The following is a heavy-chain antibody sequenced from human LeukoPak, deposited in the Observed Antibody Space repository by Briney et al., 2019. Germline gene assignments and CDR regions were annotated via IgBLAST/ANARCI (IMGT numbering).Heavy chain of an antibody. Sequence: GESLKISCKGSGYSFTSYLIAWVRQMPGKGLEWMGLIYPGDSDSGYGPSFQGQVTISADKSISTAYLQWSSLKASDTAMYYCARPDCTITSCPVNYWGQGTLVTVSS. CDR2: IYPGDSDS. D-gene: IGHD2-2*01. CDR3: ARPDCTITSCPVNY. V-gene: IGHV5-51*01. J-gene: IGHJ4*02. CDR1: GYSFTSYL.